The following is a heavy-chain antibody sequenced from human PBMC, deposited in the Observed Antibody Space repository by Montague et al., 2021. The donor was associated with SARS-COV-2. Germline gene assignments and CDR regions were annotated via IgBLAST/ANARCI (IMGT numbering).Heavy chain of an antibody. D-gene: IGHD3-10*01. J-gene: IGHJ4*02. Sequence: SETLSLTCSVSGDSISNYSWSWIRQSPGKGLEWIGYIYYSGSTNYNPSLTSRVTISVDTSKNQVSLKLSSVTAADTAVYYCAMVKRGYYYGFGVSSPFDYWGQGTLVTVSS. CDR3: AMVKRGYYYGFGVSSPFDY. CDR2: IYYSGST. CDR1: GDSISNYS. V-gene: IGHV4-59*01.